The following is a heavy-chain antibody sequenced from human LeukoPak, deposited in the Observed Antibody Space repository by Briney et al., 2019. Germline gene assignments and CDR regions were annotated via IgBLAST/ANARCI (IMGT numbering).Heavy chain of an antibody. J-gene: IGHJ4*02. CDR3: AKEGDGQALAYFDY. Sequence: GSLRLSCAASGFTFSNYWMHWVRQVPGKGLVWVSGISGSGGNTYYADSVKGRFTISRDNSKNTLYLQMNSLRAEDTAVYYCAKEGDGQALAYFDYWGQGTLVTVSS. V-gene: IGHV3-23*01. CDR2: ISGSGGNT. D-gene: IGHD3-16*01. CDR1: GFTFSNYW.